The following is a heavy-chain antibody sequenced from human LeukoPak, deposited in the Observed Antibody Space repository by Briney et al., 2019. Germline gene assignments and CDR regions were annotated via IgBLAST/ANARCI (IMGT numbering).Heavy chain of an antibody. CDR3: ASGSGSYRTPYYYMDV. Sequence: PGGSLRLSCAASGFTFSDYYMSWIRQAPGKGLEWVSYISSSGSTIYYADSVKGRFTISRDNSKNTLYLQMNSLRAEDTAVYYCASGSGSYRTPYYYMDVWGKGTTVTVSS. D-gene: IGHD3-10*01. CDR2: ISSSGSTI. J-gene: IGHJ6*03. V-gene: IGHV3-11*01. CDR1: GFTFSDYY.